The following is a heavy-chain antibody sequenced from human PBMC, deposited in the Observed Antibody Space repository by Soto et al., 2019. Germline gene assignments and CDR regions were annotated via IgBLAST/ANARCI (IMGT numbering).Heavy chain of an antibody. CDR3: ARGFSNSPGVYY. Sequence: QVQLQESGPGLVKPSETLSLTCTVSGGSISTYYWSWIRQPPGKGLEWIGYIYYTGSTDYNPSLQRRVTISVDTSKNQFSLRLNSATAADTAVYYCARGFSNSPGVYYWGQGTLVTGSS. CDR1: GGSISTYY. CDR2: IYYTGST. J-gene: IGHJ4*02. D-gene: IGHD2-8*01. V-gene: IGHV4-59*01.